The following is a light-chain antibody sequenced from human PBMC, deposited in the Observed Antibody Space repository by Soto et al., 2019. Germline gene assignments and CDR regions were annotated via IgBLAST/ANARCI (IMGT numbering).Light chain of an antibody. V-gene: IGLV2-23*02. CDR3: CSYEGDGVV. Sequence: HSALTQPASVSGSPLQSIIVSCTGTNSDVGRYDHVSWLQHSPGKAPKVVIYDVNNRPSGVSNRFSGSKSDNTAALTISGLQAEDEGDYYCCSYEGDGVVFGGGTKVTVL. J-gene: IGLJ2*01. CDR2: DVN. CDR1: NSDVGRYDH.